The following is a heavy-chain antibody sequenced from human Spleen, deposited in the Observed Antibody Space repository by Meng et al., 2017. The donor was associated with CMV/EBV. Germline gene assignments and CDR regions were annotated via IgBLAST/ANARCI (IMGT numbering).Heavy chain of an antibody. J-gene: IGHJ4*02. V-gene: IGHV4-4*02. Sequence: VSGGSIGSSNWWSWVRQPPGKGLEWIGEIYHSGSTNYNPSLKSRVTISVDKSKNQFSLKLSSVTAADTAVYYCARVPPEYGDYGFDYWGQGTLVTVSS. CDR2: IYHSGST. CDR1: GGSIGSSNW. CDR3: ARVPPEYGDYGFDY. D-gene: IGHD4-17*01.